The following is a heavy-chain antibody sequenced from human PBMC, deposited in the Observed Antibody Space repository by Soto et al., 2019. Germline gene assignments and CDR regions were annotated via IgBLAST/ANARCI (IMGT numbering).Heavy chain of an antibody. CDR1: GISFSSYA. V-gene: IGHV3-23*01. J-gene: IGHJ4*01. Sequence: PGGSLRLSCAASGISFSSYAMSWVRQTPGKGLEWVSTISGRSDRTTYADSVKGRFTISRDNSKDTLYLQMNSLRAEDTAVYYCAKDAYIVVVPRTFRCDNWGRGALFTVSS. CDR2: ISGRSDRT. D-gene: IGHD2-2*01. CDR3: AKDAYIVVVPRTFRCDN.